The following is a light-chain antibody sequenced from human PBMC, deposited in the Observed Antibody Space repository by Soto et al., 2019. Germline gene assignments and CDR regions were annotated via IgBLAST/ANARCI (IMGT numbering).Light chain of an antibody. CDR2: DAS. CDR3: QQSRGIPS. CDR1: QNIDTY. V-gene: IGKV1-39*01. J-gene: IGKJ5*01. Sequence: DIQMTQSPSSLSASVGDRVTITCRASQNIDTYLNWYQQKPGKAPKLLIYDASSLQSGVPSRLSGSGSGTDFTLTISSLQPEDSASYHCQQSRGIPSFVQGTRLEI.